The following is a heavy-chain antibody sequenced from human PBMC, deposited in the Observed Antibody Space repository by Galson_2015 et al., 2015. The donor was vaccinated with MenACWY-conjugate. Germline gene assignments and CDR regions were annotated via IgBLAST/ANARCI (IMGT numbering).Heavy chain of an antibody. V-gene: IGHV3-74*01. CDR1: GFTLGNYW. Sequence: SLRLSCAASGFTLGNYWMHWVRHAPGNGLVWVSRISGNGDTITYADSVKGRFTISRDSAKNTLYLQMDSLREEDMAVYYCTRIVEGGGRSFDYWGQGTLVTVSS. CDR3: TRIVEGGGRSFDY. J-gene: IGHJ4*02. D-gene: IGHD1-26*01. CDR2: ISGNGDTI.